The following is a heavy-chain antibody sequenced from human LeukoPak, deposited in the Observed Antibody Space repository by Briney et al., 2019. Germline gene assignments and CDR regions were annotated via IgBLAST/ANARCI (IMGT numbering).Heavy chain of an antibody. CDR2: IYYSGST. J-gene: IGHJ5*02. CDR1: GVTVSSSSYC. V-gene: IGHV4-61*01. D-gene: IGHD2-2*01. CDR3: GRLLIVVLPAARGSWFDP. Sequence: PSETLSLTCTVSGVTVSSSSYCWSWIRQPPGKGLEWIGYIYYSGSTNYDPSLKSRVTISVDTSENQFSLKLSSVTAADTAVYYCGRLLIVVLPAARGSWFDPWGQGTLVTVSS.